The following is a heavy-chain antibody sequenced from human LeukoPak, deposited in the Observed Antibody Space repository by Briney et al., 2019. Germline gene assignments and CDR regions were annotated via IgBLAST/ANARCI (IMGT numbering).Heavy chain of an antibody. Sequence: SQTLSLTCAISGDSVSSNSAAWNWIRQSPSRGLEWLGRTYYRSKWYNDYAVSVKSRITINPDTSKNQFSLQLNSVTPEDTAVYYCARGVEVRGRTVGDAFDIWGQGTIVTVSS. CDR2: TYYRSKWYN. CDR1: GDSVSSNSAA. CDR3: ARGVEVRGRTVGDAFDI. V-gene: IGHV6-1*01. J-gene: IGHJ3*02. D-gene: IGHD3-10*01.